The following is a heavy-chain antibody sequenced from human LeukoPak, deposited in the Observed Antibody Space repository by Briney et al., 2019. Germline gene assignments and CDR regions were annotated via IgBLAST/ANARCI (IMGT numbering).Heavy chain of an antibody. Sequence: SETLSLTCAVYGGSFSGYYWSWIRQPPGKGLEWIGEINHSGSTNYNPSLKSRVTISVDTSKNQFSLKLSSVTAADTAVYYCASFPLPGIAARPWGQGTLDTVSS. CDR2: INHSGST. CDR1: GGSFSGYY. D-gene: IGHD6-6*01. J-gene: IGHJ5*02. V-gene: IGHV4-34*01. CDR3: ASFPLPGIAARP.